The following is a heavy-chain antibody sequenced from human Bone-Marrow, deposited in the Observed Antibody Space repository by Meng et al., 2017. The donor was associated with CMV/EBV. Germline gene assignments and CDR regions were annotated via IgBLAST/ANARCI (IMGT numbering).Heavy chain of an antibody. CDR1: GFSLSTSGVG. CDR2: IYWNDDK. V-gene: IGHV2-5*01. D-gene: IGHD3-3*01. CDR3: AHPKHPYYDFWSGYYNYYYYGMDV. Sequence: SGPTLVKPTQTLTLTCTFSGFSLSTSGVGVGWIRQPPGKALEWLALIYWNDDKRYSPSLKSRLTITKDTSQNQVVLTMTNMDPVDTATYYCAHPKHPYYDFWSGYYNYYYYGMDVWGQGTTVTVSS. J-gene: IGHJ6*02.